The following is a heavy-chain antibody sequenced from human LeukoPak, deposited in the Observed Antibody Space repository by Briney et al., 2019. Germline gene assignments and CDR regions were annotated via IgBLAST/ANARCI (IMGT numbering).Heavy chain of an antibody. CDR3: ATAFNFGLDV. Sequence: SETLSLTCAVYGGSFSGYYWSWIRQPPGKGLEWIGEINHSGSTNYNPSLKSRVTISVDTSKNQVSLKLSSVTAADTAVYFCATAFNFGLDVWGQGTTVTVSS. J-gene: IGHJ6*02. CDR1: GGSFSGYY. V-gene: IGHV4-34*01. CDR2: INHSGST.